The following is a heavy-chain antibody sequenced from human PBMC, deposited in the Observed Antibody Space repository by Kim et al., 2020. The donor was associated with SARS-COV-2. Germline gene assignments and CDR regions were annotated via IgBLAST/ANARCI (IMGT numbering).Heavy chain of an antibody. Sequence: SVKVSCKASGFTFTSSAVQWVRQARGQRLEWIGWIVVGSGNTNYAQKFQERVTITRDMSTSTAYMELSSLRSEDTAVYYCAAVPSTLFLEWLLWLNYWGQGTLVTVSS. J-gene: IGHJ4*02. D-gene: IGHD3-3*01. CDR1: GFTFTSSA. CDR3: AAVPSTLFLEWLLWLNY. CDR2: IVVGSGNT. V-gene: IGHV1-58*01.